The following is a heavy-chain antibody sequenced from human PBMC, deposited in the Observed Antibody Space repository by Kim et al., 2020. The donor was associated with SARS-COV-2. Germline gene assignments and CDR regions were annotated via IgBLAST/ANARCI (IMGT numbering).Heavy chain of an antibody. V-gene: IGHV4-59*01. Sequence: YNPSLKSRVTISVDTSKNQFSLKLSSVTAADTAVYYCAVLRRDGYNLLDYWGQGTLVTVSS. CDR3: AVLRRDGYNLLDY. J-gene: IGHJ4*02. D-gene: IGHD5-12*01.